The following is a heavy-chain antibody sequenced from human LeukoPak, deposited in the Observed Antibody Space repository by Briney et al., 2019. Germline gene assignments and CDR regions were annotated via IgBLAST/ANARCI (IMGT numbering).Heavy chain of an antibody. CDR2: VNPKTGGT. J-gene: IGHJ3*02. Sequence: GASVKVSFQACGYSFTGYHLHWVRQAPRQGLEWMGWVNPKTGGTNYARKFQGRVTMTRDTSINTVNMELSRLTSDDTAVYYCAREFSSKLEWLAYVTGDEAFDIWGQGTMITVS. CDR1: GYSFTGYH. D-gene: IGHD3-3*01. V-gene: IGHV1-2*02. CDR3: AREFSSKLEWLAYVTGDEAFDI.